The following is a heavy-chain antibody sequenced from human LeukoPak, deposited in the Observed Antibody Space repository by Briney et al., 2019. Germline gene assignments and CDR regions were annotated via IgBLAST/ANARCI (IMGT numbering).Heavy chain of an antibody. Sequence: GRSLSLSCAASGFTFDDYAMHWVRQAPGKGLEWVSGISWNSGSIGYADSVKGRFTISRDNAKNSLYLQMNSLRAEDTALYYCAKDIGAAAGPEYYFDYWGQGTLVTVSS. CDR2: ISWNSGSI. CDR3: AKDIGAAAGPEYYFDY. V-gene: IGHV3-9*01. D-gene: IGHD6-13*01. CDR1: GFTFDDYA. J-gene: IGHJ4*02.